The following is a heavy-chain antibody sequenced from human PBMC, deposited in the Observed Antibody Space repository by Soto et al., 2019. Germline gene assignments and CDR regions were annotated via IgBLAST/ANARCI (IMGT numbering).Heavy chain of an antibody. CDR2: ISGSGGST. CDR3: ATDQGYYGPGSYWAYGMDV. D-gene: IGHD3-10*01. Sequence: EVQLLESGGGLVQPGGSLRLSCAASGFTFSSYAMSWVRQAPGKGLEWVSTISGSGGSTYYADSVKGRFTISRDNSKNTLYLQMNSLRAEDTAVYYCATDQGYYGPGSYWAYGMDVWGQGTTVTVSS. CDR1: GFTFSSYA. V-gene: IGHV3-23*01. J-gene: IGHJ6*02.